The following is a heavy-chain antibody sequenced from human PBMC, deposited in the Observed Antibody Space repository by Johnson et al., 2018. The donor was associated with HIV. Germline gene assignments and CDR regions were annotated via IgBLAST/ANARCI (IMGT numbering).Heavy chain of an antibody. J-gene: IGHJ3*02. CDR3: AKDRKGSSSWLRSGVAFDI. D-gene: IGHD6-13*01. Sequence: VQLVESGGGLIHPGGSLRLSCEASRFTFSSNDMHWVRQATGKGLEWVSTIGPGGDTYYPGSVKGRFTISREHAKNSLYLQMNSLRAEDTALYYCAKDRKGSSSWLRSGVAFDIWGQGTMVTVSS. V-gene: IGHV3-13*01. CDR1: RFTFSSND. CDR2: IGPGGDT.